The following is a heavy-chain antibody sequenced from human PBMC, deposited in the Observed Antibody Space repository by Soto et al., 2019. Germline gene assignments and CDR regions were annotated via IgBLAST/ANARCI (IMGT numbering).Heavy chain of an antibody. J-gene: IGHJ4*02. CDR1: GGSISSGDYY. CDR2: IYYSGST. CDR3: ARSRAYYYDSSGLLFDY. V-gene: IGHV4-30-4*01. D-gene: IGHD3-22*01. Sequence: SETLSLTCTVSGGSISSGDYYWTWIRQPPGKGLEWIGYIYYSGSTYYNPSLKSRVTISVDTSKNQFSLKLSSVTAADTAVYYCARSRAYYYDSSGLLFDYWGQGTLVTVSS.